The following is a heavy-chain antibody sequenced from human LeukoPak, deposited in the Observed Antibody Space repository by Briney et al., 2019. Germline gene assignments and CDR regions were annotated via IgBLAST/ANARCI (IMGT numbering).Heavy chain of an antibody. D-gene: IGHD6-6*01. CDR3: VRSSSSIFDY. Sequence: SETLSLTCTVFGGSISNSSYYWGWIRQPPGKGLEWIGSIYYSGNTYYNPSLKSRVSRSVDTSKNQFSLKLSSVTAADTAVYYCVRSSSSIFDYWGQGTLVTVSS. V-gene: IGHV4-39*07. CDR2: IYYSGNT. CDR1: GGSISNSSYY. J-gene: IGHJ4*02.